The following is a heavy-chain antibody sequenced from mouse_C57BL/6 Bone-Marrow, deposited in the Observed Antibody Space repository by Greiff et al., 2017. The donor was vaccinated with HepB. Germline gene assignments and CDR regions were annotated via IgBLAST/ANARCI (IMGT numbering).Heavy chain of an antibody. CDR3: ASPLNYYRSSYGY. J-gene: IGHJ2*01. CDR2: IDPANGNT. V-gene: IGHV14-3*01. D-gene: IGHD1-1*01. CDR1: GFNINNNY. Sequence: VQLQQSVAELVRPGASVKLSCTASGFNINNNYMHWVKQRPEQGLEWIGRIDPANGNTKYAPKFQGKATIPADTSSDTAYMQLSSLTSEDPAIYSWASPLNYYRSSYGYWGQGTTLTVSS.